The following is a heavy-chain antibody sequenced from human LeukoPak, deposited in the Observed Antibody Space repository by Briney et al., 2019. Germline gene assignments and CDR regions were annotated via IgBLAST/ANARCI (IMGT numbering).Heavy chain of an antibody. V-gene: IGHV1-46*01. J-gene: IGHJ4*02. CDR1: GGTFSSYA. CDR2: INPRGDAT. D-gene: IGHD1-1*01. CDR3: AREGQQLKHFDY. Sequence: ASVKVSCKASGGTFSSYAISWVRQAPGQGLEWMGAINPRGDATIGAQKFQGRVTTTRDTSTSTVYIELGSLRSEDTAVYYCAREGQQLKHFDYWGQGTLVTVSS.